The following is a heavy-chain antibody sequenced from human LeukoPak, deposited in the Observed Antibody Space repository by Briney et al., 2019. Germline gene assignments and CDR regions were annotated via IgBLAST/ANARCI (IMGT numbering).Heavy chain of an antibody. Sequence: GGSLRLSCAASRFTFSNYNINWVRQAPGKGLEWVSYISNTGGVIYYPDSVKGRFTISRDNAKNSLYLQMNSLRAEDTAVYYCAREGGGWFYLDYWGQGILVTVSS. D-gene: IGHD6-19*01. V-gene: IGHV3-48*04. CDR1: RFTFSNYN. CDR2: ISNTGGVI. CDR3: AREGGGWFYLDY. J-gene: IGHJ4*02.